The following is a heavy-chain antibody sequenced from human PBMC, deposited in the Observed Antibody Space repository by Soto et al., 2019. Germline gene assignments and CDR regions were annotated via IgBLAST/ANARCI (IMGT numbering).Heavy chain of an antibody. D-gene: IGHD3-22*01. V-gene: IGHV2-5*02. J-gene: IGHJ1*01. Sequence: QITLKESGPTLVKPSQTLTLTCTFSGFSLSTSGVGVGWIRQPPGKALEWLALIYWDDDKRYSPSLKSRPTIPPATSTPQVVLTLPTVDPVDTATYYCAPMRVTMIVGAGHFHHWGQGTLVTVSS. CDR2: IYWDDDK. CDR1: GFSLSTSGVG. CDR3: APMRVTMIVGAGHFHH.